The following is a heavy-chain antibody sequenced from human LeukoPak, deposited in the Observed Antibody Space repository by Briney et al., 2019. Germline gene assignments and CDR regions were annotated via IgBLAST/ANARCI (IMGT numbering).Heavy chain of an antibody. V-gene: IGHV3-48*02. Sequence: GGSLRLSCAASGFTFSSYEMNWVRQAPGKGPEWVSYISSSSRTIYYADSVKGRFTISRENAKNSLYLQMNSLRDEDTAVYYCARDLPPGSSGWYLGYWGQGTLVTVSS. CDR3: ARDLPPGSSGWYLGY. J-gene: IGHJ4*02. CDR1: GFTFSSYE. CDR2: ISSSSRTI. D-gene: IGHD6-19*01.